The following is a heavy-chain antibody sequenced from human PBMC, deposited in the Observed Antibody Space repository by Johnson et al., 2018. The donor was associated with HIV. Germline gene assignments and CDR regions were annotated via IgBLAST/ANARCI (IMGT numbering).Heavy chain of an antibody. CDR2: ISYDGSDK. Sequence: HVQLVESGGGVVQPGRSLRLSCAASGFTFSSYAMHWVRQAPAKGLEWVAAISYDGSDKDHADSVKGRFTISRDNSKNTLYLQMNSLRTEDTAVYYCARDHPTPGARVHVFDLWGQGTMVTVSS. CDR3: ARDHPTPGARVHVFDL. D-gene: IGHD2-15*01. CDR1: GFTFSSYA. J-gene: IGHJ3*01. V-gene: IGHV3-30*04.